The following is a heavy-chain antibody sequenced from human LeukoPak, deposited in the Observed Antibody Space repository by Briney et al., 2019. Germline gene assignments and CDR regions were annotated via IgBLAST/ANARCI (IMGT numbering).Heavy chain of an antibody. CDR2: ITWDGGTT. V-gene: IGHV3-43*01. D-gene: IGHD5-18*01. Sequence: PGGSLRLTCAAPGFIFEESTMHWLRQAPGKGMEWISLITWDGGTTHYAGSVKGRFTISRDNSKNSLYLQLNSLTSDDTALYYCATGDVDSPMNFYHWGQGTLVTVSS. J-gene: IGHJ4*02. CDR3: ATGDVDSPMNFYH. CDR1: GFIFEEST.